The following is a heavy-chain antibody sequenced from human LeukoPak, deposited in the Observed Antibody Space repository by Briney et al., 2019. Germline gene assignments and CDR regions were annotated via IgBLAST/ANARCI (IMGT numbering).Heavy chain of an antibody. CDR2: IKQDGSEK. D-gene: IGHD3-9*01. J-gene: IGHJ4*02. Sequence: GGSLRLSCAASGFTFSSYWMSWVRQAPGKGLEWVANIKQDGSEKYYVDSVKGRFTISRDNAKNSLYLQMNSLRAEDTAVYYCARDFDWQVTGALGYWGQGILVTVSS. CDR1: GFTFSSYW. CDR3: ARDFDWQVTGALGY. V-gene: IGHV3-7*01.